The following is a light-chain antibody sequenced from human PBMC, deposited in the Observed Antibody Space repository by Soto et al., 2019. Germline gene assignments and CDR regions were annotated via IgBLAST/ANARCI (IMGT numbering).Light chain of an antibody. Sequence: QSALTQPASVSGSPGQSITISCTGTSGDVGNYNLVSWYQQYPGKAPKLMIYEDTKRPSGVSDRFSGSKSGNTASLTISGLQAEDEADYFCCSYVSSTTPYVFGTATKLTVL. CDR1: SGDVGNYNL. J-gene: IGLJ1*01. CDR2: EDT. CDR3: CSYVSSTTPYV. V-gene: IGLV2-23*01.